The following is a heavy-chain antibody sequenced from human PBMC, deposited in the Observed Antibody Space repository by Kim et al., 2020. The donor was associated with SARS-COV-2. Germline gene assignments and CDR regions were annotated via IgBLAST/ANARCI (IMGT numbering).Heavy chain of an antibody. Sequence: SETLSLTCTVSGYSISSGYYWGWIRQPPGKGLEWIGSIYHSGSTYYNPSLKSLVTISVDTSKNQFSLKLSSVTAAATAVYYCARGGSSGYSDWYFDLWGRGTLVTVSS. V-gene: IGHV4-38-2*02. D-gene: IGHD3-22*01. J-gene: IGHJ2*01. CDR3: ARGGSSGYSDWYFDL. CDR2: IYHSGST. CDR1: GYSISSGYY.